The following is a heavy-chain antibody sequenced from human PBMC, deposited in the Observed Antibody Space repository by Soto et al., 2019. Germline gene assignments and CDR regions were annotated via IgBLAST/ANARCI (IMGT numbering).Heavy chain of an antibody. CDR2: MNPNSGNT. D-gene: IGHD6-19*01. V-gene: IGHV1-8*01. CDR1: GYTFTSYD. CDR3: AKERKVAGNDY. Sequence: AALKVSCKASGYTFTSYDINWVRQATGQGLEWMGWMNPNSGNTGYAQKFQGRVTMTRNTSISTAYMELSSLRSEDTAVYYCAKERKVAGNDYWGQGTQVTVSS. J-gene: IGHJ4*02.